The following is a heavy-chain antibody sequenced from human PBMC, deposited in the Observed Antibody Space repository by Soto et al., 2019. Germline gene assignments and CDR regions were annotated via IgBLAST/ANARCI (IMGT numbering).Heavy chain of an antibody. CDR2: VYRTGRT. V-gene: IGHV4-4*02. Sequence: QVQLQESGPGLVKPSGTLSLTCAVSGGSISTSNWWSWVRQPPGKGLEWIGEVYRTGRTNYNPSLESRLTISVEKSKKQFSLKLTSGAAADTAVYYCARARATIAAAAIFDCWGQGTLVTVSS. CDR3: ARARATIAAAAIFDC. CDR1: GGSISTSNW. J-gene: IGHJ4*02. D-gene: IGHD6-13*01.